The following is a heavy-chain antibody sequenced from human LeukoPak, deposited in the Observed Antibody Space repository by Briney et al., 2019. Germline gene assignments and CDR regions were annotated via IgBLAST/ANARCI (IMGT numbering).Heavy chain of an antibody. Sequence: PGGSLRLSCAASGFTLSSYAMSWVRRAPGKGLEWVSAISGSGVSTYYADSVKGRFTISRDNSENTVYLQMNSLRAEDTAVYYCAKYDSSGYYDPQSAFDYWGQGTLVTVSS. CDR2: ISGSGVST. V-gene: IGHV3-23*01. D-gene: IGHD3-22*01. J-gene: IGHJ4*02. CDR3: AKYDSSGYYDPQSAFDY. CDR1: GFTLSSYA.